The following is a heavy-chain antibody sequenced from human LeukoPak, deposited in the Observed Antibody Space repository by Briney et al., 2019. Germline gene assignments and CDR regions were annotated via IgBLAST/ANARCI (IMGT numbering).Heavy chain of an antibody. D-gene: IGHD6-13*01. CDR2: IKQDGSEK. J-gene: IGHJ5*02. CDR1: GFTFSSYW. CDR3: ARDGSSAAAVPPNWFDP. V-gene: IGHV3-7*01. Sequence: GGSLRLSCAASGFTFSSYWMSWVRQAPGKGLEWVANIKQDGSEKYYVDSVKGRFTISRDNAKNSLYLQMNSLRAEDTAVYYCARDGSSAAAVPPNWFDPWGQGTLVTVSS.